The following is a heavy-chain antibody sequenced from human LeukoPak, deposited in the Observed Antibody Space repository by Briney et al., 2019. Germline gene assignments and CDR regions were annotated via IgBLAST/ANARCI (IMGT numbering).Heavy chain of an antibody. CDR3: ARSAEWLRNAFDI. D-gene: IGHD5-12*01. J-gene: IGHJ3*02. CDR1: GASTSHFY. V-gene: IGHV4-59*01. Sequence: SETLSLSCTVSGASTSHFYWNWIRQPPGKGLEWIGYMHNSGSSKHNPSLKSRDTISIDTSKNQFSLQLTSVTAADTAMYFCARSAEWLRNAFDIWGHGTLVIVSS. CDR2: MHNSGSS.